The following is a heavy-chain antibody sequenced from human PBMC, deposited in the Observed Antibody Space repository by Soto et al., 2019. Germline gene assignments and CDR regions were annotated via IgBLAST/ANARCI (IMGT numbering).Heavy chain of an antibody. Sequence: ASAKVSCKPSGYTFTGYYMHWVRQATGHGLEWMGWINPNSGGTNYAQKFQGRVTMTRDTSISTAYMELSRLRSDDTAVSYWRRGLVSHLPLTSGCPQAPGAQGTLLPVSS. J-gene: IGHJ5*02. CDR3: RRGLVSHLPLTSGCPQAP. CDR1: GYTFTGYY. D-gene: IGHD6-19*01. V-gene: IGHV1-2*02. CDR2: INPNSGGT.